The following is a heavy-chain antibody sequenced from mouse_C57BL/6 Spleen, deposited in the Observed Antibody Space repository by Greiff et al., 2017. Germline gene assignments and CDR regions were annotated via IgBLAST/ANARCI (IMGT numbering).Heavy chain of an antibody. CDR1: GFNFKDYY. CDR3: AIGDGHYRGFAY. CDR2: IDPEDGET. D-gene: IGHD2-3*01. J-gene: IGHJ3*01. V-gene: IGHV14-2*01. Sequence: EVQLQESGAELVKPGASVKLSCTASGFNFKDYYMHWVKQRTEQGLEWIGRIDPEDGETKYAPKFQGKATITADTSSNTACLQLSSLTSEDTAVYYCAIGDGHYRGFAYWGQGTLVTVSA.